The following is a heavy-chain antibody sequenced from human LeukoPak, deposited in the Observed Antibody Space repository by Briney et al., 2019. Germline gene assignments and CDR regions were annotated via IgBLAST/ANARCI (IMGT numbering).Heavy chain of an antibody. CDR2: FDPEDGET. CDR1: GYTLTELS. V-gene: IGHV1-24*01. J-gene: IGHJ3*01. CDR3: ATPSGSHDAFDL. Sequence: ASVKGSCKVSGYTLTELSMRWVRQAPGKGLEWRGGFDPEDGETIYAQKFQGRVTMTEDTSTDTAYLELSSLRSEDPAVYYCATPSGSHDAFDLWGQGTMVTVSS. D-gene: IGHD3-10*01.